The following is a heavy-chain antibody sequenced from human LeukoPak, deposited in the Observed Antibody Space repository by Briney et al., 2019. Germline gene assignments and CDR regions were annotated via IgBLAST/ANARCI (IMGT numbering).Heavy chain of an antibody. Sequence: ASVKVSCKASGYTFTSYGISWVRQAPGQGLEWMGWISAYNGNTNYAQKLQGRVTMTTDTSTSTAYMELRSLRSDDTAVYYCAREAEPYHDSSGYYYFWGQGTLVTVSS. CDR3: AREAEPYHDSSGYYYF. J-gene: IGHJ4*02. V-gene: IGHV1-18*01. D-gene: IGHD3-22*01. CDR1: GYTFTSYG. CDR2: ISAYNGNT.